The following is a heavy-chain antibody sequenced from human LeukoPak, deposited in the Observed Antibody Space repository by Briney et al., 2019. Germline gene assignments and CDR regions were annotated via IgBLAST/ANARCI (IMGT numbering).Heavy chain of an antibody. Sequence: PSETLSLTCTVSGGSIGNFYWNWIRQPAGKGLEWIGRIFTTGSTNYNPSLKSRVTMSVDTSKNQLSLRLSSVTAADTAVYYCARDSSGWYHWFDPWGQGTLVTVSS. J-gene: IGHJ5*02. D-gene: IGHD6-19*01. CDR3: ARDSSGWYHWFDP. CDR1: GGSIGNFY. V-gene: IGHV4-4*07. CDR2: IFTTGST.